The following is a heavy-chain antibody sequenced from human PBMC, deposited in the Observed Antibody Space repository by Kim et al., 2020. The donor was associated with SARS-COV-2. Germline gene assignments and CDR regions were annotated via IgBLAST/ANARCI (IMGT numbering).Heavy chain of an antibody. CDR2: IYHSGST. V-gene: IGHV4-4*02. CDR1: GGSISSSNW. J-gene: IGHJ5*02. CDR3: ARRSEQQLVGRPNWFDP. Sequence: SETLSLTCAVSGGSISSSNWWSWVRQPPGKGLEWIGEIYHSGSTNYNPSLKSRVTISVDKSKNQFSLKLSSVTAADTAVYYCARRSEQQLVGRPNWFDPWGQGTLVTVSS. D-gene: IGHD6-13*01.